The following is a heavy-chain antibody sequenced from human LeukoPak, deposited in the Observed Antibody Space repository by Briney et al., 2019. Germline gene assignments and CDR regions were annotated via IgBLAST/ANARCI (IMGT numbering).Heavy chain of an antibody. Sequence: PGRSLRLSCAASGFTFDEYAMYWVRQDPGKGLEWVSGISWNSGVTDYADSVKGLFTISRDNAKNSLYLQMNSLRTEDTAFYYCAKGGGSGSYYNGYFDYWGQGTQVTVSS. D-gene: IGHD3-10*01. V-gene: IGHV3-9*01. CDR3: AKGGGSGSYYNGYFDY. J-gene: IGHJ4*02. CDR1: GFTFDEYA. CDR2: ISWNSGVT.